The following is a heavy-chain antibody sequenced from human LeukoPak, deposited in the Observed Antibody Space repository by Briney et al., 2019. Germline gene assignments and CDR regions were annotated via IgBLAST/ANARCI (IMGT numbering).Heavy chain of an antibody. J-gene: IGHJ4*02. D-gene: IGHD3-3*01. CDR3: ARGSPITIFGVVSPFDY. CDR1: GYTFTGYY. Sequence: ASVKVSCKASGYTFTGYYMHWVRQAPGQGLEWMGIINPSGGSTSYAQKFQGRVTMTRDTSTSTVYMELSSLRSEDTAVYYCARGSPITIFGVVSPFDYWGQGTLVTVSS. V-gene: IGHV1-46*01. CDR2: INPSGGST.